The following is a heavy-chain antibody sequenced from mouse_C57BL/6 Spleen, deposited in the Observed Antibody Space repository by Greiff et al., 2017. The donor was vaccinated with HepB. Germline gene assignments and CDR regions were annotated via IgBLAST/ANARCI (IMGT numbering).Heavy chain of an antibody. CDR2: IWGDGST. J-gene: IGHJ4*01. Sequence: VKLQESGPGLVAPSQSLSITCTVSGFSLTSYGVSWVRQPPGKGLEWLGVIWGDGSTNYHSALISRLSISKDNSKSQVFLKLNSLQTDDTATYYCAKEGITTVVATDYAMDYWGQGTSVTVSS. D-gene: IGHD1-1*01. CDR1: GFSLTSYG. CDR3: AKEGITTVVATDYAMDY. V-gene: IGHV2-3*01.